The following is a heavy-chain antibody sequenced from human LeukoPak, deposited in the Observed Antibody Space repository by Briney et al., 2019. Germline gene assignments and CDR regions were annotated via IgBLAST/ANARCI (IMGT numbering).Heavy chain of an antibody. D-gene: IGHD3-22*01. CDR1: GGSISSYY. Sequence: SETLSLTCTVSGGSISSYYWSWIRQPAGKGLEWIGRIYTSGSTNYNPSLKSRVTISVDTSKTQFSLKLTSVTAADTAVYYCARGLGYYDSSVGYWGQGTLVTVSS. V-gene: IGHV4-4*07. J-gene: IGHJ4*02. CDR2: IYTSGST. CDR3: ARGLGYYDSSVGY.